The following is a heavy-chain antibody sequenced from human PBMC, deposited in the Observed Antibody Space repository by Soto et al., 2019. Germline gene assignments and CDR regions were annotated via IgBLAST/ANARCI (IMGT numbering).Heavy chain of an antibody. D-gene: IGHD3-22*01. J-gene: IGHJ4*02. CDR3: ARIYYDSVFDY. CDR2: IYYSGST. CDR1: GGSISSGGYY. V-gene: IGHV4-31*03. Sequence: SETLSLTYTVSGGSISSGGYYWSWIRQHPGKGLEWIGYIYYSGSTYYNPSLKSRVTISVDTSKNQFSLKLSSVTAADTAVYYCARIYYDSVFDYWGQGTLVTVSS.